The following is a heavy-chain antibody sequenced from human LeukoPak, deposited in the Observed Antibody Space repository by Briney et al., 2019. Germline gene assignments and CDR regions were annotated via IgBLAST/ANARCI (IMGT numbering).Heavy chain of an antibody. Sequence: GGSLRLSCAASGFIFSDYNIIWFRQAPGKGLECISFISSRGTTINYADSVKGRCTISRDNAENSLYLQLNSLRVEDTAVYYCARGHSVYDFRLYWGQGNLVTVSS. V-gene: IGHV3-48*01. J-gene: IGHJ4*02. CDR1: GFIFSDYN. CDR2: ISSRGTTI. D-gene: IGHD5/OR15-5a*01. CDR3: ARGHSVYDFRLY.